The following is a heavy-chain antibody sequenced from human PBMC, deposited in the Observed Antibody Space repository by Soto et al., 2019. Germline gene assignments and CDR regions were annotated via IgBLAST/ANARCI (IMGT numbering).Heavy chain of an antibody. CDR3: ARSIAARSGVDY. J-gene: IGHJ4*02. V-gene: IGHV4-31*03. Sequence: SETLSLTCTVSGGSISSGGYYWSWIRQHPGKGLEWIGYIYYSGSTYYNPSLKSRVTISVDTSKNQFSLKLSSVTAADTAVYYCARSIAARSGVDYWGQGTLVTVS. D-gene: IGHD6-6*01. CDR1: GGSISSGGYY. CDR2: IYYSGST.